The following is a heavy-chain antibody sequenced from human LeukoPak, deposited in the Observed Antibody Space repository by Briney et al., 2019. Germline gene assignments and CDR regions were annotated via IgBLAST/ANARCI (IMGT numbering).Heavy chain of an antibody. CDR1: GFTFSNHW. Sequence: GGSLRLSCAASGFTFSNHWMHWVRQAPGKGLVWVSRIDERGTKAMYADSVKGRFSISKDNAKNTVSLQMNSLRAEDTGVYYCIRDEALWRLDYWGQGTLVTVSS. CDR3: IRDEALWRLDY. CDR2: IDERGTKA. J-gene: IGHJ4*02. V-gene: IGHV3-74*03. D-gene: IGHD2-21*01.